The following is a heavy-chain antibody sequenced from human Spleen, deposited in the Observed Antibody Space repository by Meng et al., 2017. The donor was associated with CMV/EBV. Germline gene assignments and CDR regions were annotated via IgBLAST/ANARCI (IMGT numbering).Heavy chain of an antibody. V-gene: IGHV3-7*01. Sequence: GESLKISCAASGFTFSSYWMSWVRQAPGKGLEWVANIKQDGSEKYYVDSVKGRFTISRDNAKNSLYLQMNSLRAEDTAVYYCARDRDGSYPDYWGQGTLVTVSS. CDR2: IKQDGSEK. D-gene: IGHD1-26*01. CDR1: GFTFSSYW. J-gene: IGHJ4*02. CDR3: ARDRDGSYPDY.